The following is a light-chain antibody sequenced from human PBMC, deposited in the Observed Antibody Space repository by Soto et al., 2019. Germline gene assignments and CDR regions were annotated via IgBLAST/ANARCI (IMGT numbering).Light chain of an antibody. J-gene: IGKJ1*01. CDR3: QQYKNYWT. Sequence: DIQMTQSPFTLSASVGDRVTITCRASQSISSWLAWYQQKPGKAPKLLIYKASSLESGVPSRFSGSGSGTEFTLTISSLQPDDFATYYCQQYKNYWTFGQGTKVDIK. CDR1: QSISSW. V-gene: IGKV1-5*03. CDR2: KAS.